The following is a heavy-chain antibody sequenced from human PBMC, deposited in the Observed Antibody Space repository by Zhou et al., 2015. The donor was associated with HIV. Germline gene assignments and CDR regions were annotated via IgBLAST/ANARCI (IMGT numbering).Heavy chain of an antibody. J-gene: IGHJ6*02. CDR1: GGTFSSYT. V-gene: IGHV1-69*08. CDR2: IIPILGIA. CDR3: ARDGSGSYSCYGMDV. D-gene: IGHD1-26*01. Sequence: QVQLVQSGAEVKKPGSSVKVSCKASGGTFSSYTISWVRQAPGQGLEWMGRIIPILGIANYAQKFQGRVTITADKSTSTAYMELSSLRSEDTAVYYCARDGSGSYSCYGMDVWGQGTTVTVSS.